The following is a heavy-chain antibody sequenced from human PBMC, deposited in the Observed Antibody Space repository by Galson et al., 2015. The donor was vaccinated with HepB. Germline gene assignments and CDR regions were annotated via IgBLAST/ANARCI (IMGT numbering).Heavy chain of an antibody. CDR1: GLTFSDYS. CDR2: VSSSSNTI. V-gene: IGHV3-48*04. J-gene: IGHJ4*02. CDR3: AGPLRFFVPHDY. Sequence: SLRLSCAASGLTFSDYSMNWVRQAPGKGLEWVAYVSSSSNTIYYADSVKGRFTISRDNAKKSLYLQMNTLRAEDTAVYYCAGPLRFFVPHDYWGQGTLVTVSS. D-gene: IGHD3-3*01.